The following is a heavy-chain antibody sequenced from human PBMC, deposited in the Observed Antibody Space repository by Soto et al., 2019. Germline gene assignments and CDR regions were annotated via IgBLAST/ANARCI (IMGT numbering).Heavy chain of an antibody. J-gene: IGHJ4*02. CDR1: SGSISSGDW. D-gene: IGHD6-19*01. V-gene: IGHV4-4*02. CDR3: TNNGWYSLDF. CDR2: IHRNGNT. Sequence: VQLQESGPGLVKASWTLSLTCAVSSGSISSGDWWSWVRQPPGKGLEWIGEIHRNGNTNYNPSLKSRVTISVDRSKNQFSLRLSSVTVADTAIYYCTNNGWYSLDFWGQGILVIVSS.